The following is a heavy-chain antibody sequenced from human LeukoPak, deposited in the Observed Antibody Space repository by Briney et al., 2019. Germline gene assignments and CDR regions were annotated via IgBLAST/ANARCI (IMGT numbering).Heavy chain of an antibody. CDR1: AATFSSYA. Sequence: SVKVSCKASAATFSSYAISWVRQAPGPWLEWVGVIIPIFGTANYAQKFQGRVTITADESTSTAYMELSSLRSEDTAVYYCAREPVAYCGGDCLNWFDPWGQGTLVTVSS. CDR3: AREPVAYCGGDCLNWFDP. V-gene: IGHV1-69*13. CDR2: IIPIFGTA. J-gene: IGHJ5*02. D-gene: IGHD2-21*01.